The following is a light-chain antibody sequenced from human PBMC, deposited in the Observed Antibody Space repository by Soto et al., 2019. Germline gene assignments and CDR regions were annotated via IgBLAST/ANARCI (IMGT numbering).Light chain of an antibody. V-gene: IGKV1-5*01. Sequence: DIQMTQSPSTLSAFVGDRVTITCRASQSVSSSLAWYQQQPGRAPKLLIYDASTLESGVPSRFSGSGYGTEFTLTINSLQPGDFATYYCQQYESFSPYTFGQGTRLEI. CDR2: DAS. CDR1: QSVSSS. J-gene: IGKJ2*01. CDR3: QQYESFSPYT.